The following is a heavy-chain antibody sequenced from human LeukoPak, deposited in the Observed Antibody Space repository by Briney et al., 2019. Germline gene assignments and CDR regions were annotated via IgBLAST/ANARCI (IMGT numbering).Heavy chain of an antibody. D-gene: IGHD3-16*01. CDR1: GGSFSGYY. Sequence: SETLSLTCAVYGGSFSGYYWSWIRQHPGKGLEWIGEINHSGSTNYNPSLKSRVTISVDTSKNQFSLKLSSVTAADTAVYYCARETSQKGAHYMDVWGKGTTVTISS. CDR2: INHSGST. J-gene: IGHJ6*03. CDR3: ARETSQKGAHYMDV. V-gene: IGHV4-34*01.